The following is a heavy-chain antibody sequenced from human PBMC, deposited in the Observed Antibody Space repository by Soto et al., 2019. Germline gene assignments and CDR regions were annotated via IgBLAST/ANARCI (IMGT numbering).Heavy chain of an antibody. CDR1: GFSLRTYG. D-gene: IGHD6-19*01. CDR3: AREVVTAVAGSVNWFDP. V-gene: IGHV3-33*01. J-gene: IGHJ5*02. CDR2: IWYDGTKK. Sequence: QVQLVESGGGVVQSGRSLTLSCAASGFSLRTYGMHWLRRAPGKGLEWVAFIWYDGTKKFYANSVKGRSTISKDNSNNIVYLQMSGLRAEDTAVYYCAREVVTAVAGSVNWFDPWGQGTLVTVSS.